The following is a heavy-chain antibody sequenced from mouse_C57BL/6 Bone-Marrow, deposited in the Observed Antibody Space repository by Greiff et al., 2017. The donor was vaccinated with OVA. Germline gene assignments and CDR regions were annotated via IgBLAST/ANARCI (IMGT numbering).Heavy chain of an antibody. J-gene: IGHJ2*01. CDR1: GYTFTSYW. CDR2: IDPSDSYT. CDR3: AGGWENY. V-gene: IGHV1-59*01. D-gene: IGHD1-1*02. Sequence: QVQLQQPGAELVRPGTSVKLSCKASGYTFTSYWMHWVKQRPGQGLEWIGVIDPSDSYTNYNQKFKGKATLTVDTSSSTAYMQRSSLTSEDSAVYYFAGGWENYWGQGTTLTVSS.